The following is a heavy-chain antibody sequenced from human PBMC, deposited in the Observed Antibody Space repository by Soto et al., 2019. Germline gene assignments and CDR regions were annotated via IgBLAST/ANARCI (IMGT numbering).Heavy chain of an antibody. Sequence: ETLPHTWTVACGSSSSTSSCWGWIRKHPGKGLEWIGSINVRGSTYYNPPLMSRITVSVDPSKNQYSLKLTSVNATDTAVYFCAKTEFWRGNRVVDYWGQGTLVTVSS. V-gene: IGHV4-39*01. CDR2: INVRGST. CDR1: CGSSSSTSSC. D-gene: IGHD3-3*01. J-gene: IGHJ4*02. CDR3: AKTEFWRGNRVVDY.